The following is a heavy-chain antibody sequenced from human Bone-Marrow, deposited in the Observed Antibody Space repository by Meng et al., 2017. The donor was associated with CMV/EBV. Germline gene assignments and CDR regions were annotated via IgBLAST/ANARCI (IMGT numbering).Heavy chain of an antibody. CDR3: ARGVPPFDY. CDR1: RGSFTGYY. Sequence: LSLTCAVYRGSFTGYYWNWIRQAPGRGLGWIGEVYPGGGANNSPSLKSRVTISGDTSKKQFSLKLTSVTAADTAVYYCARGVPPFDYWGQGILVTVSS. V-gene: IGHV4-34*01. J-gene: IGHJ4*02. CDR2: VYPGGGA.